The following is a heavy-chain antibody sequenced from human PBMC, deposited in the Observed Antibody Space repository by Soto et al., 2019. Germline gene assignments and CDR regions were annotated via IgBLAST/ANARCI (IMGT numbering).Heavy chain of an antibody. CDR2: ISYDGSNK. CDR1: GFTFSSYA. D-gene: IGHD5-18*01. CDR3: ARDPWADSYGSFYYFDY. Sequence: QVQLVESGGGVVQPGRSVRLSCAASGFTFSSYAMHWVRQAPGKGLEWVAVISYDGSNKYYADSVKGRFTISRDNSKNTLHQQMNSLRAEDTAVYYCARDPWADSYGSFYYFDYWGQGTLVTVSS. J-gene: IGHJ4*02. V-gene: IGHV3-30-3*01.